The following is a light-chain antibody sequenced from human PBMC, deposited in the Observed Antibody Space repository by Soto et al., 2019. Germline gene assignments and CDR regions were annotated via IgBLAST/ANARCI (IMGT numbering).Light chain of an antibody. CDR2: DAS. CDR1: QSVSSN. Sequence: EIVMTQSPATLSVSPGERATLSCRASQSVSSNLAWYQQKPGQAPRLLIYDASTRATGITAGFSGSGSGTEFTLTISSLQSEDFAIYYCQQYNNWPRTFGQGTKVEIK. V-gene: IGKV3-15*01. J-gene: IGKJ1*01. CDR3: QQYNNWPRT.